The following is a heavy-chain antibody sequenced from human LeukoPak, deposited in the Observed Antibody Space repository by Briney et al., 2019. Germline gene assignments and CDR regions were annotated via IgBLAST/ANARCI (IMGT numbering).Heavy chain of an antibody. CDR3: ARDMSRFPRAP. J-gene: IGHJ5*02. CDR2: IYSGGST. Sequence: GGSLRLSCAASGFTVSSNYMSWVRQAPGKGLEWVSVIYSGGSTYYADSVKGRFTISRDNSKNTLCLQMNSLRAEDTAVYYCARDMSRFPRAPWGQGTLVTVSS. V-gene: IGHV3-66*02. CDR1: GFTVSSNY. D-gene: IGHD3-3*01.